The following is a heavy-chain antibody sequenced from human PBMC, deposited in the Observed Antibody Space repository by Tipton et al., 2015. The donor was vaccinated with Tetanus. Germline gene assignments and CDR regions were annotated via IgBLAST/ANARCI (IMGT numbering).Heavy chain of an antibody. CDR1: GGSISSGSYS. J-gene: IGHJ5*02. V-gene: IGHV4-39*01. CDR3: ARLPTGYPNSVDP. CDR2: LHSSGNT. D-gene: IGHD6-25*01. Sequence: LRLSCTVSGGSISSGSYSWGWIRLSPGTGLEWIGTLHSSGNTYYNPSLQSRVTIFVDTSKNQFSLSLTSETAADTAVYYCARLPTGYPNSVDPWGQGTLVTVSS.